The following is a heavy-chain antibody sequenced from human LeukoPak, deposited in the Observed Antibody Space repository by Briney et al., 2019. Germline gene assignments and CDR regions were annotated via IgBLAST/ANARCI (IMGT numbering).Heavy chain of an antibody. CDR1: GFAFSGYS. D-gene: IGHD5-12*01. V-gene: IGHV3-48*01. J-gene: IGHJ4*02. CDR2: ISSSSTTT. Sequence: PGGSLRLSCAASGFAFSGYSMNWVRQAPGKGLEWVSYISSSSTTTYYTDPVKGRFTISRDNAKKSLFLQMNSLRAEDTAVYYCARGGSGYSAYDFDYWGQGILVTDSS. CDR3: ARGGSGYSAYDFDY.